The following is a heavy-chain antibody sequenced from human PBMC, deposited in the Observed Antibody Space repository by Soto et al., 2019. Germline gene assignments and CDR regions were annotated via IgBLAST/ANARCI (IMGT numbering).Heavy chain of an antibody. D-gene: IGHD6-13*01. CDR3: ARDVAAAAGTGNWFDP. J-gene: IGHJ5*02. CDR1: GGTFSSYA. V-gene: IGHV1-69*13. CDR2: IIPIFGTA. Sequence: ASVKVSCKASGGTFSSYAISWVLQAPGQGLEWMGGIIPIFGTANYAQKFQGRVTITADESTSTAYMELSSLRSEDTAVYYCARDVAAAAGTGNWFDPWGQATLVTVPQ.